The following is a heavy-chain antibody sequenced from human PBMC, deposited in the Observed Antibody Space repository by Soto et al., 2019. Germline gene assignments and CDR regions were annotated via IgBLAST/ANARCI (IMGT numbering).Heavy chain of an antibody. D-gene: IGHD6-19*01. V-gene: IGHV4-30-2*01. J-gene: IGHJ5*02. CDR1: GGAISSGGYS. CDR2: IHHSGNT. CDR3: ARVTASVAGGAANWFDP. Sequence: NPSETLSLTCAVSGGAISSGGYSWSWIRQPPGKGLEWIGYIHHSGNTYYDPSLKSRVTMSVDRSKNQFSLNLTSVTAADTAVYYCARVTASVAGGAANWFDPWGPGTLVTVSS.